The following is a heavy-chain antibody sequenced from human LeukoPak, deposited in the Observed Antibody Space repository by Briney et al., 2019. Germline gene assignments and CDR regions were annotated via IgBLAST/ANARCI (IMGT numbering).Heavy chain of an antibody. Sequence: GRSLRLSCAASGFTFSSYAMHWVRQAPGKGLEWVAVISYDGSNKYYADSVKGRFTISRDNSKNTLYLQMNSLRAEDTAVYYCAREGRYYDFWSGPFDPWGQGTLVTVSS. CDR3: AREGRYYDFWSGPFDP. CDR1: GFTFSSYA. V-gene: IGHV3-30*04. J-gene: IGHJ5*02. D-gene: IGHD3-3*01. CDR2: ISYDGSNK.